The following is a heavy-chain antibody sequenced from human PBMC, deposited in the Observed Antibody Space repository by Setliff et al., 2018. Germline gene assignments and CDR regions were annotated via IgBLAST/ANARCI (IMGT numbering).Heavy chain of an antibody. J-gene: IGHJ4*02. Sequence: RASVKVSCKVSGYTLTELSMHWVRQAPGKGLEWMGGFDPEDGETIYAQKFQGRVTMTEDTSTDTAYMELSSLRSEDTAVYYCATGVFFLGYCSSTSCQLDYWGQGTQVTVSS. CDR2: FDPEDGET. CDR3: ATGVFFLGYCSSTSCQLDY. D-gene: IGHD2-2*01. V-gene: IGHV1-24*01. CDR1: GYTLTELS.